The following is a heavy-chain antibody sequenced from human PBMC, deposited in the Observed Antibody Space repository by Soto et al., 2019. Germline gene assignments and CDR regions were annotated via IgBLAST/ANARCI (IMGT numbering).Heavy chain of an antibody. CDR1: GYTFTSYG. D-gene: IGHD2-15*01. V-gene: IGHV1-18*01. CDR3: ARDLPGDSVVVVAALDYYGMDV. J-gene: IGHJ6*02. CDR2: ISAYNGNT. Sequence: QVQLVQSGAEVKKPGASVKVSCKASGYTFTSYGISWVRQAPGQGLEWMGWISAYNGNTNYAQKLQGRVTMTTDTSTSPAYMELRSLRSDDTAVYYCARDLPGDSVVVVAALDYYGMDVWGQGTTVTVSS.